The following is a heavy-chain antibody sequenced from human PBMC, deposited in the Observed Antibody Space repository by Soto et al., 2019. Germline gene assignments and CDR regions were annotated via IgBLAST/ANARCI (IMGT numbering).Heavy chain of an antibody. J-gene: IGHJ4*02. CDR1: GFTFSDYY. D-gene: IGHD1-26*01. V-gene: IGHV3-72*01. Sequence: EVQLVESGGGLVQPGGSLRLSCAGSGFTFSDYYIDWVRQAPGKGLEWVGRSRGEGNSYSTDYAASVKGSFTNSRHASNNPLFLQRNSHKTEDTALYYCTRCIAETTSTDYWGQGTLVTVSS. CDR2: SRGEGNSYST. CDR3: TRCIAETTSTDY.